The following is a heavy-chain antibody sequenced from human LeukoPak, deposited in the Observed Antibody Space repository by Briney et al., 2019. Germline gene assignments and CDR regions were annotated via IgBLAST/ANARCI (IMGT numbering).Heavy chain of an antibody. CDR1: GVSISSSNSY. CDR3: ARQTGSGLFILP. D-gene: IGHD3/OR15-3a*01. Sequence: SETLSLACTVSGVSISSSNSYWGWIRQPPGKGLEWIGSIYYSGNTYYNASLKSQVSISIDTSKNQFSLRLTSVTAADTAVYYCARQTGSGLFILPGGQGTLVTVSS. J-gene: IGHJ4*02. CDR2: IYYSGNT. V-gene: IGHV4-39*01.